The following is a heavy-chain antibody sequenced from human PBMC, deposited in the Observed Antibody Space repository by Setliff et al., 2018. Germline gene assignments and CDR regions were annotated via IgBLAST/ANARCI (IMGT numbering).Heavy chain of an antibody. CDR3: ARARSGDYSDSTGYLDY. D-gene: IGHD3-22*01. CDR2: INYSGST. CDR1: GGSISSYY. V-gene: IGHV4-59*08. Sequence: SETLSLTCTVSGGSISSYYWSWIRQPPGKGLEWIGYINYSGSTNYNPSLKSRVTISEDTSKNQFSLKLSSVSAADTAVYYCARARSGDYSDSTGYLDYWGQGTLVTVSS. J-gene: IGHJ4*02.